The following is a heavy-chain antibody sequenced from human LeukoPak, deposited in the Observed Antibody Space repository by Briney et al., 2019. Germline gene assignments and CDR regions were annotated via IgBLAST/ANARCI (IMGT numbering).Heavy chain of an antibody. CDR1: GGSISSYY. CDR3: ARERAYSGSYYLDY. Sequence: PSETLSLTCTVSGGSISSYYWSWTRQPAGKGLEWIGRIYTSGSTNYNPSLKSRVTMSVDTSKNQFSLKLSSVTAADTAVYYCARERAYSGSYYLDYWGQGTLVTVSS. J-gene: IGHJ4*02. V-gene: IGHV4-4*07. CDR2: IYTSGST. D-gene: IGHD1-26*01.